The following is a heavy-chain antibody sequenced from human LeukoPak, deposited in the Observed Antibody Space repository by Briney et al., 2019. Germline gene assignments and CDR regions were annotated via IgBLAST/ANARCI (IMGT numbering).Heavy chain of an antibody. V-gene: IGHV1-2*02. CDR1: GYTFTGYY. Sequence: HGASVKVSCKASGYTFTGYYIHWVRQAPGQGLEWMGWINPNSGVTNYAQKFQGRVTISLDTSKNQFSLKLSSVTAADTAVYYCARHLDYDSSAHDAFDIWGQGTMVTVSS. D-gene: IGHD3-22*01. J-gene: IGHJ3*02. CDR2: INPNSGVT. CDR3: ARHLDYDSSAHDAFDI.